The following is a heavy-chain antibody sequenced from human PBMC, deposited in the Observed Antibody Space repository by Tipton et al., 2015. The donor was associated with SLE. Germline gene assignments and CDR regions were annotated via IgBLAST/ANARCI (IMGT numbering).Heavy chain of an antibody. Sequence: GSLRLSCGASGFTFVSYDVTWVRQAPGKGLEWVSTITNSGESTYYADSVKGRFTISRDNSKNTLYLQMNSLRAEDTAIYYCAKPQSQTSSGWYGDFWGQGTLVTVSS. D-gene: IGHD6-13*01. V-gene: IGHV3-23*01. CDR3: AKPQSQTSSGWYGDF. CDR2: ITNSGEST. CDR1: GFTFVSYD. J-gene: IGHJ4*02.